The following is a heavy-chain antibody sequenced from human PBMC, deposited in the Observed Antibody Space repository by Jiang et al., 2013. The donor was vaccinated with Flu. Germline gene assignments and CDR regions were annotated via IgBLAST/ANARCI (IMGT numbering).Heavy chain of an antibody. D-gene: IGHD3-3*01. V-gene: IGHV4-61*01. J-gene: IGHJ4*02. Sequence: GSGLVKPSETLSLTCTVSGGSVSSGSYYWSWIRQPPGKGLEWIGYIYYSGSTNYNPSLKSRVTISVDTSKNQFSLKLSSVTAADTAVYYCAREASYYDFWSGYTKRGYFDYWGQGTLVTVSS. CDR2: IYYSGST. CDR3: AREASYYDFWSGYTKRGYFDY. CDR1: GGSVSSGSYY.